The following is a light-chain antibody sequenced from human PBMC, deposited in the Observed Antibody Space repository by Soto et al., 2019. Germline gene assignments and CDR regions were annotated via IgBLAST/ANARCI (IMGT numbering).Light chain of an antibody. V-gene: IGKV1-33*01. CDR3: QQYHRSSIT. CDR2: DAS. CDR1: QDISDY. J-gene: IGKJ5*01. Sequence: DFQMTQSPSSLSASVGDRVTITCQASQDISDYLNWYQQKPGAAPKLLIYDASNLQAGVPSRFSGSGSGTEFTLTISSLQPDDFATYYCQQYHRSSITFGQGTRLEIK.